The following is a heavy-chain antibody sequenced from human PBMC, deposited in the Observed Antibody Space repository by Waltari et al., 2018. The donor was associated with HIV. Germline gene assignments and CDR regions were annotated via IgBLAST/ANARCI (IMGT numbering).Heavy chain of an antibody. Sequence: QVQLQQWGSGLFKPSEPLSLTCAVQGGSSSTYYWSWVPQPPGKGLEWIAEINHSGRTNYNPSLNRRLTISVDTCKTDLSVTLTSGTAADTAVYFCARGQYGPGSREDYCGQGTLVTVAS. V-gene: IGHV4-34*02. CDR2: INHSGRT. J-gene: IGHJ4*02. CDR3: ARGQYGPGSREDY. D-gene: IGHD3-10*01. CDR1: GGSSSTYY.